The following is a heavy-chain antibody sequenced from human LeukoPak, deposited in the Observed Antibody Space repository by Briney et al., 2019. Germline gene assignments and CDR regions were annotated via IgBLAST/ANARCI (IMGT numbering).Heavy chain of an antibody. CDR1: GFTFSSFA. Sequence: PGGSLRLSCAASGFTFSSFAMSWVRQAPGKGLEWVSTFSGSGGSTYYADSVKGRFSISRDNSKNTLYLQMNSLRTEDTAVYYCARGRDDYCFDYWGQGTLVTVSS. J-gene: IGHJ4*02. D-gene: IGHD5-24*01. V-gene: IGHV3-23*01. CDR2: FSGSGGST. CDR3: ARGRDDYCFDY.